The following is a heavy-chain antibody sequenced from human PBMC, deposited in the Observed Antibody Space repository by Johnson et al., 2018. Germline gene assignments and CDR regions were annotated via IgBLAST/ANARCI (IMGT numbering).Heavy chain of an antibody. CDR2: IYYSGST. CDR1: GGSISNYY. J-gene: IGHJ3*02. CDR3: ARDIMGLGATQDAFDI. Sequence: QVQLQESGPGLVKPSETLSLTCTVSGGSISNYYWSWIRQPPGKGLEWIGNIYYSGSTNYNPSLKSRVTISVDTSKNQFSLKLISLTAADTAVYYCARDIMGLGATQDAFDIWGQGTMVTVSS. D-gene: IGHD1-26*01. V-gene: IGHV4-59*01.